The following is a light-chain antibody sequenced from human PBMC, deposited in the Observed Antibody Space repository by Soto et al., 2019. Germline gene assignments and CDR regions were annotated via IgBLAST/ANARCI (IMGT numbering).Light chain of an antibody. J-gene: IGKJ4*01. CDR1: QSVSDN. CDR3: QQYNNWPLT. Sequence: EIVMTQSPVTLSVSPGERATLSCRAGQSVSDNLAWYQQKPGQAPRLLFYGASTRATDIPVRFSGSGSGTELTLTISSLQSEDFAVYYCQQYNNWPLTFGGGTKVDI. V-gene: IGKV3D-15*01. CDR2: GAS.